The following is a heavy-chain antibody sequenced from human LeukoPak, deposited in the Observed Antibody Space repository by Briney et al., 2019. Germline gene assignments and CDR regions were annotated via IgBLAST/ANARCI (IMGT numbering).Heavy chain of an antibody. Sequence: GESLQISCKGSGYSFTSYWIGWVRQMPGKGLEWMGIIYPGDSDTRYSPSFQGQVTISADKSISTAYLQWSSLKASDTAMYYCARGYYDFWSGYYSFLSWFDPWGQGTPVTVSS. CDR1: GYSFTSYW. D-gene: IGHD3-3*01. J-gene: IGHJ5*02. V-gene: IGHV5-51*01. CDR3: ARGYYDFWSGYYSFLSWFDP. CDR2: IYPGDSDT.